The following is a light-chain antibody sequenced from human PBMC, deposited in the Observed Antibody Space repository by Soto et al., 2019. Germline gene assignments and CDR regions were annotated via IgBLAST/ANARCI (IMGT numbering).Light chain of an antibody. CDR3: NSWTRSSTYI. Sequence: SVLTQPASVSGSPGQSITISCTGTSSDVGAYNYVTWHQQHPGKVPKLIIYEVSNRPSGVSDRFSGSKSGNTASLTISGLQAEDEADYYCNSWTRSSTYIFGTGTKVTVL. J-gene: IGLJ1*01. CDR2: EVS. CDR1: SSDVGAYNY. V-gene: IGLV2-14*01.